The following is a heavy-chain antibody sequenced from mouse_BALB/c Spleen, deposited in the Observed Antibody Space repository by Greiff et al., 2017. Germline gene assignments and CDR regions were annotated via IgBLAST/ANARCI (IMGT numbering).Heavy chain of an antibody. Sequence: EVQVVESGGDLVKPGGSLKLSCAASGFTFSSYGMSWVRQTPDKRLEWVATISSGGSYTYYPDSVKGRFTISRDNAKNTLYLQMSSLKSEDTAMYYCARPLLLTLYAMDYWGQGTSVTVSS. CDR2: ISSGGSYT. D-gene: IGHD1-1*01. CDR1: GFTFSSYG. CDR3: ARPLLLTLYAMDY. J-gene: IGHJ4*01. V-gene: IGHV5-6*01.